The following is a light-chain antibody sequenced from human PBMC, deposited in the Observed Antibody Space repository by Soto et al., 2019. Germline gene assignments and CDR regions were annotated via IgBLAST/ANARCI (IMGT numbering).Light chain of an antibody. V-gene: IGLV2-8*01. Sequence: SVLTQPPSASGSPGQSVTTSCTGTSGGVGGYNFVSWYQQHPRKAPKFKIYEVSKRPSRVPVRFSGSKSGNTASLTVSGLQDKDEADYYCSSYAGGIKWVYGGGTKPTVL. CDR3: SSYAGGIKWV. CDR2: EVS. CDR1: SGGVGGYNF. J-gene: IGLJ3*02.